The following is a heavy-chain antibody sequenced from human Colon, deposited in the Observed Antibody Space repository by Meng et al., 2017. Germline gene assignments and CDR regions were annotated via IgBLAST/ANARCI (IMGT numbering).Heavy chain of an antibody. Sequence: IILKHTCPALCKPTHTVTLTCTFSGFSLTTRGVSVAWIRQPPGEALEWLALIYWDDDKRYSPSLKNRLAITKDTSKIHVVLTMTNMDPMDTGTYYCAHSPQGYFDYWGPGTLVTVSS. CDR2: IYWDDDK. CDR3: AHSPQGYFDY. J-gene: IGHJ4*02. CDR1: GFSLTTRGVS. V-gene: IGHV2-5*02.